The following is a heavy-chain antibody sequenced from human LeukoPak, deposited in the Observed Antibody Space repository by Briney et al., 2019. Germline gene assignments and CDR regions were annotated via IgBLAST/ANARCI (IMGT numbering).Heavy chain of an antibody. CDR1: GFTFSSYA. D-gene: IGHD3-22*01. CDR2: ISGTGGRT. CDR3: AIDQGITMIVVDNDAFDI. J-gene: IGHJ3*02. V-gene: IGHV3-23*01. Sequence: GGSLRLSCAASGFTFSSYAMSWVRQAPGKGLEWVSAISGTGGRTYYADSVKGRFTISRDNAKNSLYLQMNSLRAEDTAVYYCAIDQGITMIVVDNDAFDIWGQGTMVTVSS.